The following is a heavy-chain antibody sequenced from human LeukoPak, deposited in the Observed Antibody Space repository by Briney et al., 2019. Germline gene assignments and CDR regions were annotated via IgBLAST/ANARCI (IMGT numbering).Heavy chain of an antibody. CDR2: FDPEDGET. Sequence: ASVKVSCKASGYTFTSYDINWVRQAPGKGLEWMGGFDPEDGETIYAQKFQGRVTMTRDTSISTAYMELSRLRSDDTAVYYCARERSGYPKTNWFDPWGQGTLVTVSS. J-gene: IGHJ5*02. D-gene: IGHD3-16*02. CDR1: GYTFTSYD. CDR3: ARERSGYPKTNWFDP. V-gene: IGHV1-2*02.